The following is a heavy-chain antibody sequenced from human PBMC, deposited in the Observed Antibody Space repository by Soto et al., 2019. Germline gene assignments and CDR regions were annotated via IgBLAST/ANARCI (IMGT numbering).Heavy chain of an antibody. V-gene: IGHV1-8*01. J-gene: IGHJ6*02. CDR2: MNPNSGNT. CDR3: ARESSSWWTTYYYYYYGMDV. D-gene: IGHD6-13*01. Sequence: ASVKVSCKASGYTFTSYDTNWVRQATGQGLEWMGWMNPNSGNTGYAQKFQGRVTMTRNTSISTAYMELSSLRSEDTAVYYCARESSSWWTTYYYYYYGMDVWGQGTTVTVSS. CDR1: GYTFTSYD.